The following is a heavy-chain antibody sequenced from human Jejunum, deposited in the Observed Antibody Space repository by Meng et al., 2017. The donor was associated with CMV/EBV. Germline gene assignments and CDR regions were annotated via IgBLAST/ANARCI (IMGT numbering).Heavy chain of an antibody. CDR2: MNPNSGNT. V-gene: IGHV1-8*03. CDR3: ARGVPTYYYDSSRYYFDT. CDR1: TLTTYD. Sequence: TLTTYDINGVRQATGQGLEWMGWMNPNSGNTGYAQKFQGRVIITRNTSINTAYMELSSLRSEDTAVYYCARGVPTYYYDSSRYYFDTWGQGTLVTVSS. D-gene: IGHD3-22*01. J-gene: IGHJ5*02.